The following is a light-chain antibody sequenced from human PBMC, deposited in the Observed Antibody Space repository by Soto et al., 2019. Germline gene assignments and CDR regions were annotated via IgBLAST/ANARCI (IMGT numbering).Light chain of an antibody. CDR1: SSNIGAGYD. J-gene: IGLJ2*01. Sequence: QSVLTQPPSVSGAPGQRVTISCTGSSSNIGAGYDVHWYQQLPGTAPKLLIYGNSNRPSGVPVRFSGSKSSTSASLAITGLQAEDEADYYRPSYDGSLSVLFGGGTQLTVL. V-gene: IGLV1-40*01. CDR3: PSYDGSLSVL. CDR2: GNS.